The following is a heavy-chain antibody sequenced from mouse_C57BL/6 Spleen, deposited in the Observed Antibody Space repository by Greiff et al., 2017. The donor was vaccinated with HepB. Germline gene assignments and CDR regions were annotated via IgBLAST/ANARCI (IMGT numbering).Heavy chain of an antibody. D-gene: IGHD2-10*02. Sequence: VQLQQSDAELVKPGASVKISCKVSGYTFTDHTIHWMKQRPEQGLEWIGYIYPRDGSTRSNEKFKGKATLTADKSSRTASMQLNSLTSEDFEVYFCERRSMMDYWGQGTSVTVSS. CDR3: ERRSMMDY. CDR2: IYPRDGST. V-gene: IGHV1-78*01. J-gene: IGHJ4*01. CDR1: GYTFTDHT.